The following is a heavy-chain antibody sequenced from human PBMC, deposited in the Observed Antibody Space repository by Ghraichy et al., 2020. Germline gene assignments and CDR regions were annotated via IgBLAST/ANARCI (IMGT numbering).Heavy chain of an antibody. CDR2: INHSGST. J-gene: IGHJ6*02. CDR1: GGSFSGYY. Sequence: SETLSLTCAVYGGSFSGYYWSWIRQPPGKGLEWIGEINHSGSTNYNPSLKSRVTISVDTSKNQFSLKLSSVTAADTAVYYCARGGGSSGWYYYYYYGKDVWGRGTTVTVSS. CDR3: ARGGGSSGWYYYYYYGKDV. V-gene: IGHV4-34*01. D-gene: IGHD6-19*01.